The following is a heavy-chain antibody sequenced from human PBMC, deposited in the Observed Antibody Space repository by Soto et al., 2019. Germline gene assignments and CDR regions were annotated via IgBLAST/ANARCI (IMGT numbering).Heavy chain of an antibody. V-gene: IGHV3-30*18. CDR3: AKEYCISTSCYTTDAVDI. D-gene: IGHD2-2*01. CDR2: ISYDGSNK. CDR1: GFTFRNYG. J-gene: IGHJ3*02. Sequence: GGSLRLSCAASGFTFRNYGMYWVRQGPGKRLEWVAFISYDGSNKYYANSVKGRLTISTDNSKNTLFLQMNSLRAENTAVYFCAKEYCISTSCYTTDAVDIWGQGTMVTVSS.